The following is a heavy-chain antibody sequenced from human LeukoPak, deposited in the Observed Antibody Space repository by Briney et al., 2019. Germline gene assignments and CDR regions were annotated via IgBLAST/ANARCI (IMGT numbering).Heavy chain of an antibody. D-gene: IGHD3-3*01. Sequence: ASVKVSCKASGYTFTGYYMHWVRQAPGQGLEWMGWINPNSGGTNYAQKFQGRVTMTRDTSISTAYMELSRLRSDDTAVYYCARVDVLRFLEWLDYWGQGTLVTVSS. V-gene: IGHV1-2*02. CDR1: GYTFTGYY. CDR3: ARVDVLRFLEWLDY. J-gene: IGHJ4*02. CDR2: INPNSGGT.